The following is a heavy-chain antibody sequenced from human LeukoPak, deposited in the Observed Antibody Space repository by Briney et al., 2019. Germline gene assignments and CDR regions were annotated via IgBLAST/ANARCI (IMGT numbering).Heavy chain of an antibody. J-gene: IGHJ4*02. D-gene: IGHD3-10*01. CDR3: AREAVDYGSGSHYY. CDR1: GFTLDDYG. Sequence: SGGSLRLSCAVYGFTLDDYGMYWVRHTPGKGLEWVSGINWNSGSIDYAASVKGRFTISRDNAKNSLYLQMNSLRPEDTALYYCAREAVDYGSGSHYYWGQGTLVTVSS. V-gene: IGHV3-9*01. CDR2: INWNSGSI.